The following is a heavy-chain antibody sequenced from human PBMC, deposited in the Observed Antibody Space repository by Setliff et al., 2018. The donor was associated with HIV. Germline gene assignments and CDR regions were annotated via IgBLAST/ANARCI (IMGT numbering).Heavy chain of an antibody. D-gene: IGHD7-27*01. CDR2: IKQDGSES. CDR1: GFTFSNSW. CDR3: ARAGACFDF. Sequence: AGGSLRLSCTASGFTFSNSWMSWVRQAPGKGLEWVANIKQDGSESYYVDSVKGRFTISRDNAKNLLYLQMNSLRAEDTAVYYCARAGACFDFWGQGTLVTVPQ. J-gene: IGHJ4*02. V-gene: IGHV3-7*03.